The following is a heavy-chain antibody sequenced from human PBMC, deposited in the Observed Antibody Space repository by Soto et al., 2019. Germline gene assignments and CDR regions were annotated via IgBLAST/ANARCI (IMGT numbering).Heavy chain of an antibody. D-gene: IGHD7-27*01. J-gene: IGHJ2*01. Sequence: SETLSLTCAVYGGSFSGYYWSWIRQPPGKGLEWIGEINHSGSTNYNPSLKSRVTISVDTSKNQFSLKLSSVTAADTAVYYCARGDNWGTRYFDLWGRGTLVTVSS. CDR2: INHSGST. CDR3: ARGDNWGTRYFDL. CDR1: GGSFSGYY. V-gene: IGHV4-34*01.